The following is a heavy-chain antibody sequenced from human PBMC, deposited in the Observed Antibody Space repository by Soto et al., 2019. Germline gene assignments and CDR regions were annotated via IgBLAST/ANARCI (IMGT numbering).Heavy chain of an antibody. CDR3: ARDTLGYCSSTSCYRSGMDV. J-gene: IGHJ6*02. CDR1: GYTFTSYA. D-gene: IGHD2-2*01. Sequence: ASVKVSCKASGYTFTSYAMHWVRQAPGQRLEWMGWINAGNGNTKYSQKFQGRVTITRDTSASTAYMGLSSLRSEDTAVYYCARDTLGYCSSTSCYRSGMDVWGQRTTVTVSS. CDR2: INAGNGNT. V-gene: IGHV1-3*01.